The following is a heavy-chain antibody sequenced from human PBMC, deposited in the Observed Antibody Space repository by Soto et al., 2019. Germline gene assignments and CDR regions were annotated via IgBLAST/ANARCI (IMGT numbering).Heavy chain of an antibody. CDR1: GGSISSSNYY. Sequence: PSETLSLTCTVSGGSISSSNYYWAWIRQPPGKGLEWIGNIYYTEGTYYTPSLKSRVTISVDTSENQVSLKLFSVTAADTALYYGVSAAKWELLFDYWGQGIQVTVSS. D-gene: IGHD1-26*01. J-gene: IGHJ4*02. CDR3: VSAAKWELLFDY. V-gene: IGHV4-39*01. CDR2: IYYTEGT.